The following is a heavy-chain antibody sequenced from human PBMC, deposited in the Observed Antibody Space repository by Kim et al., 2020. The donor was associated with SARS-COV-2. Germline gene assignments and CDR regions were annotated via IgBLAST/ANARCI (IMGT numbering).Heavy chain of an antibody. CDR2: INHSGST. J-gene: IGHJ6*02. CDR3: ARGLTVTRFYYYYYGMDV. Sequence: SETLSLTCAVYGGSFSGYYWSWIRQPPGKGLEWSGEINHSGSTNYNPSLKSRVTISVDTSKNQFSLKLSSVTAADTAVYYCARGLTVTRFYYYYYGMDVWGQGTTVTVSS. V-gene: IGHV4-34*01. D-gene: IGHD4-17*01. CDR1: GGSFSGYY.